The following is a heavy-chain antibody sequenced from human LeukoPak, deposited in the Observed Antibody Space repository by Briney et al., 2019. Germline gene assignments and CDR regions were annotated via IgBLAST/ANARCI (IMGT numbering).Heavy chain of an antibody. Sequence: PGGSLRLSCAASGFTFSSYSMNWVRQAPGKGLEWVSSISSSSSYIYYADSVKGRFTISRDNAKNSPYLQMNSLRAEDTAVYYCARRGVGDSGSYYWGQGTLVTVSS. CDR3: ARRGVGDSGSYY. CDR1: GFTFSSYS. V-gene: IGHV3-21*01. CDR2: ISSSSSYI. J-gene: IGHJ4*02. D-gene: IGHD1-26*01.